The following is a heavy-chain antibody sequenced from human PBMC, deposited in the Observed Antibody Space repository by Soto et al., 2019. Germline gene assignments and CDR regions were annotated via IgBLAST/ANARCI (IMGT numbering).Heavy chain of an antibody. D-gene: IGHD5-18*01. CDR3: PGRYGSCFDY. V-gene: IGHV4-59*08. J-gene: IGHJ4*03. CDR1: GGSISGYY. Sequence: PSETLSLTCTVSGGSISGYYWSWIRQPPGKGLEWIGYIYYSGSTNYNPSLKSRVTISVDTSKNQFSLKLSSVTAADTAVYYCPGRYGSCFDYRGQGTLGTGSS. CDR2: IYYSGST.